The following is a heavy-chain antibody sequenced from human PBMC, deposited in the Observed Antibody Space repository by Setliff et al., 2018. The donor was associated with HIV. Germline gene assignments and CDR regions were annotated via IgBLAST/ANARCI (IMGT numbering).Heavy chain of an antibody. Sequence: ASVKVSCKASGYTFTSDYMHWVRQAPGQGLEWMGVINPTGGSTRNTQKFQVRVDMTRDTSTSTVYMELSSLRSEDTAVYYCASAGAWQRNALDIWGQGTMVTVSS. CDR1: GYTFTSDY. CDR2: INPTGGST. J-gene: IGHJ3*02. D-gene: IGHD5-12*01. CDR3: ASAGAWQRNALDI. V-gene: IGHV1-46*01.